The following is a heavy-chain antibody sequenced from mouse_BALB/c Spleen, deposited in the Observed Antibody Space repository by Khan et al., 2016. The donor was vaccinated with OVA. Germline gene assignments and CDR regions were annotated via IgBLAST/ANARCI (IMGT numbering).Heavy chain of an antibody. J-gene: IGHJ4*01. V-gene: IGHV2-6-1*01. D-gene: IGHD2-10*01. CDR3: ARQPYYHYYVMDY. Sequence: QVQLKESGPGLVAPSQSLSITCTISGFSLTNYGIHWVRQPPGKGLEWLVVIWSDGSTTYYSVLKSRLSISKDNSKSQVFLKMHSRQIDDTAMYYCARQPYYHYYVMDYWGQGTSVTVSS. CDR2: IWSDGST. CDR1: GFSLTNYG.